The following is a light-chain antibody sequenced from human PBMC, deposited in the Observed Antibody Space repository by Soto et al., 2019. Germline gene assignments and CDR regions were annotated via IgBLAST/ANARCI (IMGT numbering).Light chain of an antibody. CDR3: QQSYATPWT. J-gene: IGKJ1*01. V-gene: IGKV4-1*01. CDR1: QSLLYSSSNKNY. CDR2: WAS. Sequence: DIVMTQSPDSLAVSLGERATINCKSSQSLLYSSSNKNYLAWYQQKPGQSPKLLIYWASTRETGVPDRFSGSGSGTDFTLTISSLRPEDFASYFCQQSYATPWTFGQGTKVEV.